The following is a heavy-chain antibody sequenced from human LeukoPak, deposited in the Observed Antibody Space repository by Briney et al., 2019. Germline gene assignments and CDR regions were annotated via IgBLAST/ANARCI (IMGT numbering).Heavy chain of an antibody. CDR1: GGTFSSYA. Sequence: ASVKVSCKASGGTFSSYAISWVRQAPGQGLEWMGWINPHSGGTNYAQKFQGRVTMTRDTSISTAYMELSRLRSDDTAVYYCARDLLMYYSGSGESTWGQGTLVTVSS. V-gene: IGHV1-2*02. J-gene: IGHJ5*02. CDR3: ARDLLMYYSGSGEST. CDR2: INPHSGGT. D-gene: IGHD3-10*01.